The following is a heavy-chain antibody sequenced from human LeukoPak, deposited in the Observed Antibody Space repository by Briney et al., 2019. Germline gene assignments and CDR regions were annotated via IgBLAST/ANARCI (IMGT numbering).Heavy chain of an antibody. CDR2: IGTAGDT. V-gene: IGHV3-13*01. J-gene: IGHJ6*02. Sequence: GGSLRLSCAASGFTFSSYDMHWVRQATGKGPEWVSAIGTAGDTYYPGSVKGRFTISRENAKNSLYLQMNSLRAEDTAVYYCARVGSGYDSYYYGMDVWGQGTTVTVSS. CDR1: GFTFSSYD. CDR3: ARVGSGYDSYYYGMDV. D-gene: IGHD5-12*01.